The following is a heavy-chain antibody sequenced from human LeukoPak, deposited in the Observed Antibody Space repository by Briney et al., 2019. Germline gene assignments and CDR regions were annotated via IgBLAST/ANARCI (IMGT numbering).Heavy chain of an antibody. CDR1: GGSISSYY. D-gene: IGHD3-10*01. V-gene: IGHV4-59*01. CDR2: IYDSGST. CDR3: ARGTMLRGILFDY. Sequence: SETLSLTCTVSGGSISSYYWSWIRQPPGKGLEWIGYIYDSGSTNYNPSLKSRVTVSVDTSKNQFSLKLSAVTAADTAIYYCARGTMLRGILFDYWGQGTLVSVSS. J-gene: IGHJ4*02.